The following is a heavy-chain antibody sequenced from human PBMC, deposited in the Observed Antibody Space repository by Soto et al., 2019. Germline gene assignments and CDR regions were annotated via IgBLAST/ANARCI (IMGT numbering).Heavy chain of an antibody. CDR3: GRVMIGTSRHTNSDY. J-gene: IGHJ4*02. D-gene: IGHD2-2*01. Sequence: SETLSLTCSVSGASISSRDYYWGWIRQTPGKGLEWIGNIDYNGVTYYNPSLKSRVTVSKDTSKNQFSLKVASVTAADTAIYYCGRVMIGTSRHTNSDYWGQGTQVTVSS. CDR1: GASISSRDYY. V-gene: IGHV4-39*01. CDR2: IDYNGVT.